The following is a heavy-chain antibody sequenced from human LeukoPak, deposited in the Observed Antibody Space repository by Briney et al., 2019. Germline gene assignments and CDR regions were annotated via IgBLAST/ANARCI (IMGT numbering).Heavy chain of an antibody. CDR3: VRGLTVVGAKYYFDY. CDR2: VRSRAYGGTI. J-gene: IGHJ4*02. Sequence: GRPLGLSCTASGFTFGDYAMSWVRQAPGKGLECLGLVRSRAYGGTIEYAASVKGRFSISRDNSQSIVYLQMNSLKTEDTAVYYCVRGLTVVGAKYYFDYWGQGTLVTVS. CDR1: GFTFGDYA. V-gene: IGHV3-49*04. D-gene: IGHD3-9*01.